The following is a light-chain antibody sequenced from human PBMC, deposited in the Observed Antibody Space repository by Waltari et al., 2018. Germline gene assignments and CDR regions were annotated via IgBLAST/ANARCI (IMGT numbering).Light chain of an antibody. V-gene: IGLV3-19*01. CDR1: RLRNSY. Sequence: SYELTQDPAVSVALGQTVKITCQGARLRNSYATWYQQKPGQAPLPGIYGKNNRPSGIPDRFSGSSAGNTASLTITGAQAEDAADYYCCSRDSSAFQLVFGGGTKLTVL. CDR2: GKN. J-gene: IGLJ2*01. CDR3: CSRDSSAFQLV.